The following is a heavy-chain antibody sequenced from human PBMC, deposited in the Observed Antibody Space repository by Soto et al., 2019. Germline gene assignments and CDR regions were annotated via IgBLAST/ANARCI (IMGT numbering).Heavy chain of an antibody. CDR2: FDPEDGET. CDR1: GYTLTELS. V-gene: IGHV1-24*01. J-gene: IGHJ5*02. Sequence: QVQLVQSGAEVKKPGASVKVSCKVSGYTLTELSMHWVRQAPGKGLEWMGGFDPEDGETIYAQKFQGRVTMTEDTSTDTAYMELSSLRPEDTAVYYCATDRRIVGATTGGWGWFDPWGQGTLVTVSS. D-gene: IGHD1-26*01. CDR3: ATDRRIVGATTGGWGWFDP.